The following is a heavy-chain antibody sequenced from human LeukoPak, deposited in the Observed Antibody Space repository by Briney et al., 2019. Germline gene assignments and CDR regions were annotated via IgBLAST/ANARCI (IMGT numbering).Heavy chain of an antibody. CDR2: IYYSGST. V-gene: IGHV4-59*08. D-gene: IGHD6-13*01. CDR3: ARLSSWNNWFDP. CDR1: GGSISSYY. Sequence: PSETLSLTCTVSGGSISSYYWSWIRQPPGKGLEWIGYIYYSGSTNYNPSLKSRVTISVDTSKNQFSLKLSSVTAADTAVYYCARLSSWNNWFDPWGQGTLVTVSS. J-gene: IGHJ5*02.